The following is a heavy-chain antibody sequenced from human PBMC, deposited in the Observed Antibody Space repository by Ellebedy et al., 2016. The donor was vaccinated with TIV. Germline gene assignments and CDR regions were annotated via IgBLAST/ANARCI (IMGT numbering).Heavy chain of an antibody. CDR3: ASGWDIHPSYFYYGMDV. CDR2: INPSGGPT. CDR1: GDTFTPYY. V-gene: IGHV1-46*01. J-gene: IGHJ6*02. D-gene: IGHD1-26*01. Sequence: ASVKVSCKASGDTFTPYYIHWVRQAPGLGLEWMGIINPSGGPTTYAQTFQARVTMTSDTSTSTVYMELTSLKSDDTAVYYCASGWDIHPSYFYYGMDVWGQGTTVTVSS.